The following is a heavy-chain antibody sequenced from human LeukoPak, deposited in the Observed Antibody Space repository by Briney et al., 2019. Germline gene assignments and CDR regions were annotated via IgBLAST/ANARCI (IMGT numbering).Heavy chain of an antibody. CDR1: GGTFTSYA. J-gene: IGHJ5*02. Sequence: ASVKVSCKASGGTFTSYAISWVRQAPGQGLERMGGIIAIFGTANYAKKFQGRVTITTAESTSTAYMELSSLRSEDTAVYYCARGWKGYSYENWFDPWGQGTLITVSS. CDR3: ARGWKGYSYENWFDP. CDR2: IIAIFGTA. V-gene: IGHV1-69*05. D-gene: IGHD5-18*01.